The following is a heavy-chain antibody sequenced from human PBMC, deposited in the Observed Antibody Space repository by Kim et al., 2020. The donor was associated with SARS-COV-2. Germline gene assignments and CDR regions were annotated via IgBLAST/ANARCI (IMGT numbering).Heavy chain of an antibody. V-gene: IGHV3-30-3*01. CDR1: GFTFSSYA. CDR2: ISFDAINK. Sequence: GGSLRLSCAASGFTFSSYAMHWVRQAPGKGLEWVAVISFDAINKYYADSVKGRFTISRDNSKNTLWLQMNSLTTEDTAVYYCARAPTPSYGLDVWGQGTTVTVSS. J-gene: IGHJ6*02. CDR3: ARAPTPSYGLDV.